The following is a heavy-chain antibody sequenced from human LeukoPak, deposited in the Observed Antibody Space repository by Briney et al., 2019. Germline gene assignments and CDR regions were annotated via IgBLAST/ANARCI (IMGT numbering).Heavy chain of an antibody. J-gene: IGHJ4*02. CDR1: GFTFSDYA. CDR3: AKDGRKGGVACYFDY. V-gene: IGHV3-30-3*01. Sequence: PGGSLRLSCAASGFTFSDYAMHWVRQAPGKGLEWVAVISYDGSNKYYADSVKGRFTISRDNSKNTLYPQMNSLRAEDTAVYYCAKDGRKGGVACYFDYWGQGTLVTVSS. D-gene: IGHD1-26*01. CDR2: ISYDGSNK.